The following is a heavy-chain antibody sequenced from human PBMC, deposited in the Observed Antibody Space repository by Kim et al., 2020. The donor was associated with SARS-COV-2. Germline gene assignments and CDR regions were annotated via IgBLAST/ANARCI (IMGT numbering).Heavy chain of an antibody. V-gene: IGHV1-18*01. CDR3: ARDDRYYHYHFFYGMDV. D-gene: IGHD3-10*01. CDR2: ISTTNGNT. J-gene: IGHJ6*02. Sequence: ASVQVSCKTSGYTFSNYGISWVRQAPGQRLEWMGWISTTNGNTIYVQKVQDRVTMTTDTYSSTVFMELRSLRADDTAGYDCARDDRYYHYHFFYGMDVWGQGTTLTVSS. CDR1: GYTFSNYG.